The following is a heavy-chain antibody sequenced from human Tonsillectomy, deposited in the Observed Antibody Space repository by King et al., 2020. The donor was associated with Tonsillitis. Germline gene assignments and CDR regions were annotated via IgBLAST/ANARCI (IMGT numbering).Heavy chain of an antibody. J-gene: IGHJ4*02. CDR3: ARDLGGVPWFGELFDC. CDR1: GDSVSTKSAA. V-gene: IGHV6-1*01. D-gene: IGHD3-10*01. Sequence: VQLQQSGPGLVKPSQTLSLTCAISGDSVSTKSAAWNWIRQSPSRGLEWLGRTYYRSKWSNDYAVSVKSRITINPDTSKNQISLQLNSVTPEDTAVYYCARDLGGVPWFGELFDCWGQGTLVTVSS. CDR2: TYYRSKWSN.